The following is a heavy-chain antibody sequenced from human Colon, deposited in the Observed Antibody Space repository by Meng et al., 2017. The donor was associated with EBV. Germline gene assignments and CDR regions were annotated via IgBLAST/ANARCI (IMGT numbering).Heavy chain of an antibody. CDR1: GVSISSNIR. D-gene: IGHD3-10*01. J-gene: IGHJ1*01. CDR2: IDDSGST. CDR3: LRGSGGSV. Sequence: VQLQGSGPGLVKPSGTLSLTCGVSGVSISSNIRWTWVRQPPGKGLEWIGDIDDSGSTNYNPSLNSRISISLDKSKNHFSLKVNSVTAADTAVYHCLRGSGGSVWGQGTLVTVSS. V-gene: IGHV4-4*02.